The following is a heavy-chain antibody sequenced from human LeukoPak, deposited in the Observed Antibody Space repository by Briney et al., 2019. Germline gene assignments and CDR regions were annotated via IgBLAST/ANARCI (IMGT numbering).Heavy chain of an antibody. V-gene: IGHV3-74*01. D-gene: IGHD5-18*01. J-gene: IGHJ6*03. CDR1: GFTFRSYW. CDR3: ARRPGRDTAMVTGDYYYYMDV. CDR2: IKSDGSST. Sequence: GGSLRLSCAASGFTFRSYWMHWVRLPPGKGLVWVSRIKSDGSSTSYADFVKGRFTISRDNAKNSLYLQMNSLRAEDTAVYYCARRPGRDTAMVTGDYYYYMDVWGKGTTVTISS.